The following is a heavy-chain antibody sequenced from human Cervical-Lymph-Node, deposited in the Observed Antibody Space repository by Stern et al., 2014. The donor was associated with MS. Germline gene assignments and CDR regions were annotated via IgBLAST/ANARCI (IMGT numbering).Heavy chain of an antibody. D-gene: IGHD5-12*01. CDR2: IYHSGDT. V-gene: IGHV4-31*03. CDR1: GGSISSGAFY. CDR3: ARDHDYDYYSDY. Sequence: QDQLVQSGPGLVKPSQTLSLTCTVSGGSISSGAFYWTWIRQRPGKGLEWIGYIYHSGDTYYNPSLKSRVTISLDTPKNQFSLNLRSVTAADTAVYYCARDHDYDYYSDYGGQGTLGTVS. J-gene: IGHJ4*02.